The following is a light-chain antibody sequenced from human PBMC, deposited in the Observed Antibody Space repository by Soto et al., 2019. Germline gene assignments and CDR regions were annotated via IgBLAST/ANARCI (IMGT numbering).Light chain of an antibody. CDR1: QTINTR. CDR3: HQYGTFPIT. Sequence: DIQMTQSPSTLSSSVWDRVTITCRATQTINTRLAWYQQKPGKAPKLLIYAASTLQSGVPSRFSGSGSGTDFTLTISRLEPEDFAVYFCHQYGTFPITFGQGTRLEIK. V-gene: IGKV1-5*01. J-gene: IGKJ5*01. CDR2: AAS.